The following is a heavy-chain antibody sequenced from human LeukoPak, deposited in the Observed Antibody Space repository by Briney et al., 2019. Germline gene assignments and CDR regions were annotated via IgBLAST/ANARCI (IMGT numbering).Heavy chain of an antibody. J-gene: IGHJ4*02. CDR1: GVSISSGDYY. V-gene: IGHV4-30-4*01. D-gene: IGHD3-22*01. CDR2: IYYSGST. Sequence: SETLSLTCTVSGVSISSGDYYWSWIRQPPGKGLEWIGYIYYSGSTYYNPSLKSRVTISVDTSKNQFSLKLSSVTAADTAVYYCASLSTYYYDSSGYTDFDYWGQGTLVTVSS. CDR3: ASLSTYYYDSSGYTDFDY.